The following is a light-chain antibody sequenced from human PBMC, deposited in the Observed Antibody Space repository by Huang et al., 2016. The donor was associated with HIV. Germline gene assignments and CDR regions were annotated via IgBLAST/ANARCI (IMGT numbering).Light chain of an antibody. J-gene: IGKJ5*01. CDR2: LSS. CDR1: QSLLHSNGYNY. Sequence: DIVMTQSPLSLPVTPGEPASISCRSSQSLLHSNGYNYLDWYLQKQGQSPQLLMYLSSNRASGVPDRFSGSGSVGDFTLKISRVEAEDAGVYYCMQSLQTPRTFGQGTRLEIK. CDR3: MQSLQTPRT. V-gene: IGKV2-28*01.